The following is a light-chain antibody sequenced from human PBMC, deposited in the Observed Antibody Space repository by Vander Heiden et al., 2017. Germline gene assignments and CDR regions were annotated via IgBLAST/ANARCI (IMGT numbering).Light chain of an antibody. V-gene: IGKV1-39*01. J-gene: IGKJ5*01. CDR3: QLYDSAPGTS. CDR1: QSISSY. Sequence: DIQMTQSPSSLSASVGDRVTITCRASQSISSYLNWYQQKPVKAPKLLIYAASSLQSGVPSRFSGRGHGTDFTLTMSSRQPEDFTAYYCQLYDSAPGTSFGQGTRLEIK. CDR2: AAS.